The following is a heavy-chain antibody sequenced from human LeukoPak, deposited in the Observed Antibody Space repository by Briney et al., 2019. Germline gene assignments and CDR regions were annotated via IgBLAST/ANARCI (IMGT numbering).Heavy chain of an antibody. CDR2: INHSGST. V-gene: IGHV4-34*01. CDR3: AREPPRYFDWLGTPL. CDR1: GGSFSGYY. J-gene: IGHJ4*02. D-gene: IGHD3-9*01. Sequence: ASETLSLTCAVYGGSFSGYYWSWIRQPPGKGLEWIGEINHSGSTNYNPSLKSRVTISVDTSKNQFSLKLSSVTAADTAVYYCAREPPRYFDWLGTPLWGQGTLVTVSS.